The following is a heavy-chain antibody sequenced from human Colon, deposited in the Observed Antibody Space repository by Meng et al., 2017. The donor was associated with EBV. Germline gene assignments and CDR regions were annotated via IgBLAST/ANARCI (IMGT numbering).Heavy chain of an antibody. J-gene: IGHJ4*02. V-gene: IGHV4-30-4*01. Sequence: VPLQQSGHGLVKSSQPMSLTCTFSGGSFSNGGYYWSWIRQPPGKGLEWIGYIYYSGSTYLNQSLKSRSFMSVDTSKNQFSLSLNSVTAADTAVYYCAREENTSGWYYHWGQGTLVTVSS. CDR1: GGSFSNGGYY. CDR3: AREENTSGWYYH. D-gene: IGHD6-13*01. CDR2: IYYSGST.